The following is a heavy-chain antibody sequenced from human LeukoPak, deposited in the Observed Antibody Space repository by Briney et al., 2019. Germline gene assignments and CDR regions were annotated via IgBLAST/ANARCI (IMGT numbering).Heavy chain of an antibody. J-gene: IGHJ3*02. Sequence: PSETLSLTCTVSGGSISSYYWSWIRQPPGKGLEWIGYIYYSGSTNYNPSLKSRVTISVDTSKNQFSLKLSSVTAADTAVYYCARNLAQSELRYFDWLLPYDAFDIWGQGTMVTVSS. CDR2: IYYSGST. V-gene: IGHV4-59*08. D-gene: IGHD3-9*01. CDR3: ARNLAQSELRYFDWLLPYDAFDI. CDR1: GGSISSYY.